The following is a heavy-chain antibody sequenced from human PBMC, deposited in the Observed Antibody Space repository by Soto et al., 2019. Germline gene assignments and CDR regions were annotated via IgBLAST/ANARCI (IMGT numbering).Heavy chain of an antibody. CDR1: GYIFTSYW. V-gene: IGHV5-51*01. Sequence: EVQLVQSVAEVKKPGDSLQISCKVSGYIFTSYWIGWVRQMPGKGPEWMGIINPGDSDTIYNPSFRGQVTLSVDKSISTAYLQWGSLKASDTAIYYCARNGRWRGNWFDPWGRGTLVTVSS. CDR3: ARNGRWRGNWFDP. J-gene: IGHJ5*02. D-gene: IGHD2-8*01. CDR2: INPGDSDT.